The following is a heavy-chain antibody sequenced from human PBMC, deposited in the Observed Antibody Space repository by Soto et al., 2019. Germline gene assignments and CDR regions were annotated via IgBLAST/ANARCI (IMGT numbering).Heavy chain of an antibody. D-gene: IGHD2-2*02. CDR3: AREGRGKKAGYNGLVSLGY. CDR2: IIPIFNST. J-gene: IGHJ4*02. CDR1: GSRFSNYV. V-gene: IGHV1-69*06. Sequence: SVKVSFKVSGSRFSNYVISWVRQAPGHGLEWLGRIIPIFNSTKYAQSFQGRVTITADKSTSTASLELSSLRSDDTAVYYCAREGRGKKAGYNGLVSLGYWGQGTLVTVSS.